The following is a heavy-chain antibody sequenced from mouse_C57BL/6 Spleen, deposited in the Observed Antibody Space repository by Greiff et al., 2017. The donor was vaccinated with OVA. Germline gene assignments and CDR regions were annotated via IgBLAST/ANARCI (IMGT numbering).Heavy chain of an antibody. D-gene: IGHD2-5*01. CDR1: GFSLTSYG. CDR3: AKPAYYSNYEGWYFDV. CDR2: IWGDGST. J-gene: IGHJ1*03. V-gene: IGHV2-3*01. Sequence: VKLMESGPGLVAPSQSLSITCTVSGFSLTSYGVSWVRQPPGKGLEWLGVIWGDGSTNSPSALISRLSISKDNSKSQVFLKLNSLQTDDTATYYCAKPAYYSNYEGWYFDVWGTGTTVTVAS.